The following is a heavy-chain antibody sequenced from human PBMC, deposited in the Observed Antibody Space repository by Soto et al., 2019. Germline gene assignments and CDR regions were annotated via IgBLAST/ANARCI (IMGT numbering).Heavy chain of an antibody. CDR2: ISYIGST. CDR1: RGSIIGFS. V-gene: IGHV4-59*01. J-gene: IGHJ4*02. CDR3: TRVARFGIKQWLTY. Sequence: PSATLSLTCSVSRGSIIGFSRSWVRQPPGKALEWIGHISYIGSTNDNPSLQSRDTKSVDTSKNQFSIKLRSETAADTAVYYCTRVARFGIKQWLTYWGQGTLVTVSS. D-gene: IGHD6-19*01.